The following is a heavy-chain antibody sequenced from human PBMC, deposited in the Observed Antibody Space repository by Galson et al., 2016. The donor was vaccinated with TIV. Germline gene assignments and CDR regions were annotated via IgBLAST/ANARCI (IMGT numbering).Heavy chain of an antibody. Sequence: SVKVSCKASGYIFTGYVIHWVRQAPGQRLEWMGWINPDDADARYSQTLQDRLTIVRDTSASTVYMELHSLRSEDTAVYYCARDRGGTGGFDKWGQGTLVTVSS. CDR3: ARDRGGTGGFDK. D-gene: IGHD7-27*01. J-gene: IGHJ4*02. CDR1: GYIFTGYV. CDR2: INPDDADA. V-gene: IGHV1-3*01.